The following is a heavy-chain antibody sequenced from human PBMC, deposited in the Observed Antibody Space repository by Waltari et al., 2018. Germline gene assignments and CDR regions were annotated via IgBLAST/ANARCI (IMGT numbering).Heavy chain of an antibody. V-gene: IGHV4-4*07. D-gene: IGHD3-3*01. Sequence: QVQLQESGPGLVKPSETLSLTCTVSGGSISSYFWSWIRQPAGKGLEWIGRIYTSGSTNYNPSLKSRVTMSVDTSKNQFSLKLSSVTAADTAVYYCARDLDGGSISAFDIWGQGTMVTVSS. CDR3: ARDLDGGSISAFDI. CDR1: GGSISSYF. CDR2: IYTSGST. J-gene: IGHJ3*02.